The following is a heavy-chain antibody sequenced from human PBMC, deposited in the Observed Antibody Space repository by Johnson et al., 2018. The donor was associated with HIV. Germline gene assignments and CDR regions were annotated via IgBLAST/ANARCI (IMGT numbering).Heavy chain of an antibody. J-gene: IGHJ3*02. D-gene: IGHD5-12*01. CDR2: ITWNGGST. CDR3: AGVGWATSDAFDI. V-gene: IGHV3-20*04. CDR1: GFSFDDYG. Sequence: VQLVESGGGVARPGGSLRLSCTASGFSFDDYGMSWVRQVPGKGPEWVTGITWNGGSTGYADSVKGRFTLSRDHAKNSRYLRMNSRRGEDTALYYCAGVGWATSDAFDIWGQVTMVTVSS.